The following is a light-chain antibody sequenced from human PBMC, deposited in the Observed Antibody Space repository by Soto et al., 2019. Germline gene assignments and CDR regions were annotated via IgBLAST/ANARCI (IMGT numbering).Light chain of an antibody. J-gene: IGLJ1*01. CDR3: SSYTSGNPSCV. CDR2: EVT. V-gene: IGLV2-8*01. Sequence: QSVLTQPPSASGSPGQSVTISCTGTSSDVGGYDYVSWYQQHPGKAPKLMIYEVTIRPSGVSDRFSGSKSGNTASLTVSGLQAQGEADYYCSSYTSGNPSCVCGTGTKVTVL. CDR1: SSDVGGYDY.